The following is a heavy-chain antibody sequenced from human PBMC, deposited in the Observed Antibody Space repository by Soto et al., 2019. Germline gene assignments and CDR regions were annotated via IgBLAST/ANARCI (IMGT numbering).Heavy chain of an antibody. CDR3: ARDAAPPSATAMVEFDY. CDR2: INPNSGGT. J-gene: IGHJ4*02. Sequence: ASVKVSCKASGYTFTGDYMHWVRQAPGQGLEWMGWINPNSGGTNYAQKFQGWVTMTRDTSISTAYMELSRLTSDDTAVYYCARDAAPPSATAMVEFDYWGQGTLVTVSS. CDR1: GYTFTGDY. V-gene: IGHV1-2*04. D-gene: IGHD5-18*01.